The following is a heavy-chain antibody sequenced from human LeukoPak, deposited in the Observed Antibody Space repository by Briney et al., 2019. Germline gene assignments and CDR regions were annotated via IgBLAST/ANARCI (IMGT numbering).Heavy chain of an antibody. D-gene: IGHD1-26*01. Sequence: GGSLRLSCAASGFIFSNYAMSWVRQAPGKGLEWVSGINNSGDRRFYADSVKGRFTISRDNAKNLLYLQMNNLRADDTAVYYCARAAKWEFYHYYMDVWGKGTTVAVSS. J-gene: IGHJ6*03. CDR1: GFIFSNYA. CDR3: ARAAKWEFYHYYMDV. V-gene: IGHV3-23*01. CDR2: INNSGDRR.